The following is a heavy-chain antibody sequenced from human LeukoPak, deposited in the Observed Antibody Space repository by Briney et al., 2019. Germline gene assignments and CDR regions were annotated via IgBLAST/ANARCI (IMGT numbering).Heavy chain of an antibody. CDR2: IYYSGST. J-gene: IGHJ6*03. Sequence: SETLSLTCTVSGGSISSYYWSWIRQPPGKGLEWIGSIYYSGSTYYNPSLKSRVTISVDTSKNQFSLKLSSVTAADTAVYYCARLKRDTMVRGVIIKGYYYYYMDVWGKGTTVTVSS. CDR1: GGSISSYY. D-gene: IGHD3-10*01. V-gene: IGHV4-59*05. CDR3: ARLKRDTMVRGVIIKGYYYYYMDV.